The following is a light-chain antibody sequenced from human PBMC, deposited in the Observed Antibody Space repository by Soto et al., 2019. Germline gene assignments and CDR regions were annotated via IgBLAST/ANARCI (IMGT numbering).Light chain of an antibody. Sequence: IQLTQSPSSLSASVGDRVTITCRASQGISSALAWYQQKPGTAPKLLIYDASSLESGVPSRFSGSGSGTDFTLTISSLQPEDFATYYCQQFNNYPRTFGGGTKVEIK. V-gene: IGKV1D-13*01. CDR3: QQFNNYPRT. J-gene: IGKJ4*01. CDR1: QGISSA. CDR2: DAS.